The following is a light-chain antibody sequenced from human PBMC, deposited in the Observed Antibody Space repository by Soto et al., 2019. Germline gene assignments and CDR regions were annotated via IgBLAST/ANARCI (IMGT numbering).Light chain of an antibody. CDR1: QSVSGSY. CDR3: QQYGRAPIT. Sequence: EIVLTQSPGTLSLSPGERATLSCRASQSVSGSYLVWYQQKPGQAPRLLVYGASSRATGIPDRFSGSGSGTDFTLTINRLEPEDFAVYACQQYGRAPITFGQGTRLEI. J-gene: IGKJ5*01. V-gene: IGKV3-20*01. CDR2: GAS.